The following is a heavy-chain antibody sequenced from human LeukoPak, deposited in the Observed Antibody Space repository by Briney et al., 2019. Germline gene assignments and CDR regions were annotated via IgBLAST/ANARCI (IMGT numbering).Heavy chain of an antibody. V-gene: IGHV3-30*03. CDR2: ISYDGSNK. D-gene: IGHD6-13*01. J-gene: IGHJ4*02. Sequence: GGSLRLSCAASGFTFSSYGMHSVRQAAGKGLEWVAVISYDGSNKYYADSVKGRSTISRDNSKNTLYLQMNSLRAEDTAVYYCAGSGYSSSWYDFDYWGQGTLVTVSS. CDR1: GFTFSSYG. CDR3: AGSGYSSSWYDFDY.